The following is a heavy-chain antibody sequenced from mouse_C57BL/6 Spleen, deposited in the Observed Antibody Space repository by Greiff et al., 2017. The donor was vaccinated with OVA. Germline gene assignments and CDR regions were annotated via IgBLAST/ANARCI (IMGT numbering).Heavy chain of an antibody. V-gene: IGHV1-64*01. J-gene: IGHJ2*01. Sequence: QVQLQQPGAGLVKPGASVKLSCKASGYTFTSSWLHWVQQRPGQGLEWIGMIHTNSGRTNYSETFQSKATLTVDKSSSTAYMHISSLTSEDSAVYCCAGGDCPDFDYWGQGTTLTVSS. CDR3: AGGDCPDFDY. CDR1: GYTFTSSW. D-gene: IGHD2-13*01. CDR2: IHTNSGRT.